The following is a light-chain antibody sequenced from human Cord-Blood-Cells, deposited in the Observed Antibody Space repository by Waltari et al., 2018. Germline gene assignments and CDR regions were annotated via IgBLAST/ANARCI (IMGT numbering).Light chain of an antibody. J-gene: IGLJ3*02. CDR2: EGS. V-gene: IGLV2-23*01. CDR1: SSDVGSYNL. CDR3: CSYAGSSTWV. Sequence: QSALTQPASVSGSPGQSITISCTGTSSDVGSYNLVSWYQQHPGKAPKLMIYEGSKRPAGISNRFSRSKSGNPASLTISGLHAEDEADYYCCSYAGSSTWVFGGGTKLTVL.